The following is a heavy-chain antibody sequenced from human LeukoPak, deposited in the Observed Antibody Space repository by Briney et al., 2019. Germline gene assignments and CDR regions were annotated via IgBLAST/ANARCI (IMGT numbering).Heavy chain of an antibody. CDR1: GFTFSSYS. CDR2: ISSSSRTI. D-gene: IGHD6-13*01. CDR3: ARDRNPYSSSWYYFDY. J-gene: IGHJ4*02. Sequence: PGGSLRLSCAASGFTFSSYSMNWVRQAPGKGLEWVSYISSSSRTIYYADSVKGRFTISRDNAKNSLYLQMNSLRAEDTAVYYCARDRNPYSSSWYYFDYWGQGTLVTVSS. V-gene: IGHV3-48*01.